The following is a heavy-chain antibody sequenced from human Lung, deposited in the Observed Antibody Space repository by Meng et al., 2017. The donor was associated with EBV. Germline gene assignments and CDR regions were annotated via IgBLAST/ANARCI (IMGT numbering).Heavy chain of an antibody. CDR2: IYWDDDT. Sequence: QIPLKESAPALEKPTQTLTLTCTFSGFSLTTRGVSVGWIRQPPGKALEWLALIYWDDDTRYSPSLKTRLTITKDTSKNQVVLTMTNMDTVDTATYFCAREGDGYNLGYFDYWGQGTLVTVSS. D-gene: IGHD5-24*01. CDR1: GFSLTTRGVS. CDR3: AREGDGYNLGYFDY. V-gene: IGHV2-5*02. J-gene: IGHJ4*02.